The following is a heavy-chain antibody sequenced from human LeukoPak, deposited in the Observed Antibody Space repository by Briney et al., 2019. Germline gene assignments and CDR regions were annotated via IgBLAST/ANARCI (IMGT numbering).Heavy chain of an antibody. J-gene: IGHJ4*02. CDR3: ARDHFDFLAGYYDY. Sequence: ASVKVSCKASGYTFTTYGISWARQAPGQGVEWMGWISVFNGNKRYAQKFQGRVTLTTDTSTSTAYMEVGSLRSDDTAVYYCARDHFDFLAGYYDYWGQGTLVSVSS. CDR2: ISVFNGNK. V-gene: IGHV1-18*01. CDR1: GYTFTTYG. D-gene: IGHD3-9*01.